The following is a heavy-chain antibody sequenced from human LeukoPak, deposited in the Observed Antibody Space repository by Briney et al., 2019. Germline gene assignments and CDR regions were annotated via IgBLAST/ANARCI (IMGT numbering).Heavy chain of an antibody. CDR2: IYPGDSDT. V-gene: IGHV5-51*01. J-gene: IGHJ6*02. Sequence: GESLKISCKGFGYSFTNFWIGWVRQMPGKGLELMGIIYPGDSDTRYSPSFQGQVTISADKSINTAYPQSSSLKASDPAMYFCASHVDTMVRGHYCYCGMDVWGQGTTVTVSS. CDR1: GYSFTNFW. CDR3: ASHVDTMVRGHYCYCGMDV. D-gene: IGHD3-10*01.